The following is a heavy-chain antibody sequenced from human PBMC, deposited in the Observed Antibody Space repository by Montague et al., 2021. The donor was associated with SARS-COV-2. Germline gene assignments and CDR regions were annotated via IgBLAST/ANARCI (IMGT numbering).Heavy chain of an antibody. CDR2: IDWDDDK. CDR1: GFSLSTSGMR. J-gene: IGHJ4*02. CDR3: ATTIYDYVWGTRVEFDY. D-gene: IGHD3-16*01. Sequence: VKHTQTLTLTCTFSGFSLSTSGMRVSWIRQPPGKALEWLALIDWDDDKYYSTSLKTRLTISKDTSKNQVVLTMTNMDPVDTATYYCATTIYDYVWGTRVEFDYWGQGTLVTVSS. V-gene: IGHV2-70*01.